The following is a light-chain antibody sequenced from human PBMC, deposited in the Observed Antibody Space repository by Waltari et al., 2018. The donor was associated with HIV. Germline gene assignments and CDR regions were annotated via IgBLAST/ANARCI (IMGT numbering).Light chain of an antibody. CDR2: GAS. J-gene: IGKJ5*01. CDR3: QQHSTYPIT. CDR1: EDIDNY. V-gene: IGKV1-9*01. Sequence: IQLTQSPSFLSASVGDRVTITCRPSEDIDNYLAWYQQRPGKAPKLQIYGASTVQSGVPSRFSRSGSGTEFTLTISSLQPEDFATYFCQQHSTYPITFGQGTRLEIK.